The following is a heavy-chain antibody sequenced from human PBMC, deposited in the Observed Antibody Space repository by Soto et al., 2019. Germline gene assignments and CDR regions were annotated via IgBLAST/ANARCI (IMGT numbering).Heavy chain of an antibody. CDR1: GDSFTGFW. V-gene: IGHV5-51*01. CDR2: IYPRDSDV. J-gene: IGHJ4*02. CDR3: ARQHPLDSRVWYD. D-gene: IGHD6-19*01. Sequence: PGESLKISCNVFGDSFTGFWVGWVRQVPGKGLEWVASIYPRDSDVRYNPSFQGQVTISADRSTTTAYLQWSSLKASDTAIYYCARQHPLDSRVWYDWGQGTLVTVSS.